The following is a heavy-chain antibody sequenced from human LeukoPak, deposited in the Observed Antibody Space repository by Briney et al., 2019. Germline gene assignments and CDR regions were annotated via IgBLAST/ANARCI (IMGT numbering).Heavy chain of an antibody. J-gene: IGHJ4*02. CDR3: AREQTYGDYFDY. Sequence: PGGPLRLYCATSGFTFDDYGMNWVRQVPGKGLEWVSNINWNGRNVDYADSVKGRFTISRDKAKNSLYLQMNSLRAEDTAVYYCAREQTYGDYFDYWGQGTLVTVSS. CDR1: GFTFDDYG. D-gene: IGHD4-17*01. V-gene: IGHV3-20*04. CDR2: INWNGRNV.